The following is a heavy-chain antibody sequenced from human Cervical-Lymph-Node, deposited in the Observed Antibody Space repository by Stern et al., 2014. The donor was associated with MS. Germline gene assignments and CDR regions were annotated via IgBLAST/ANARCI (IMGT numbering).Heavy chain of an antibody. CDR1: GYTFTSFD. J-gene: IGHJ4*02. CDR2: LNPNTGEK. D-gene: IGHD3-10*01. Sequence: VQLVESGAEVKKPGASVTVSCKASGYTFTSFDIIWVRQAAGQGLEWMGWLNPNTGEKGYAQKFRGRVTMSRITSKSTAFMELSSLTSDDTALYFCARSTSADYWGQGTQVTVSS. CDR3: ARSTSADY. V-gene: IGHV1-8*01.